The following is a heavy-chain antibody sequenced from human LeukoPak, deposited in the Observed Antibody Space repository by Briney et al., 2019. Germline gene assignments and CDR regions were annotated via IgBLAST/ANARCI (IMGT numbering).Heavy chain of an antibody. D-gene: IGHD1-26*01. J-gene: IGHJ4*02. V-gene: IGHV3-23*01. CDR2: IDATGGGI. CDR1: GFTFSAYA. CDR3: AKGKVNHLGAFDY. Sequence: GGSLRLSCAASGFTFSAYAMSWVRQAPGKGLEWVSCIDATGGGIYYADSVRGRFIISRDNSKKMVYLQMDSLRTEDTAIYYCAKGKVNHLGAFDYWGQGTLVAVTS.